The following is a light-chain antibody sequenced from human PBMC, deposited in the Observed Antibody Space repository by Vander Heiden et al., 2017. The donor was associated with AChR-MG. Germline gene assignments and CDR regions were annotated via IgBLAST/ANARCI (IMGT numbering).Light chain of an antibody. CDR3: QQYYSYPQT. J-gene: IGKJ1*01. Sequence: AIRMTQSPSSLSASTGDRVTITCRASQGISSYLAWYQQKPVKAPKLLIYAASTLQSWVPSRFSGSGSGTDFTLTISCLQSEDFATYYCQQYYSYPQTFGQGTKVEIK. V-gene: IGKV1-8*01. CDR2: AAS. CDR1: QGISSY.